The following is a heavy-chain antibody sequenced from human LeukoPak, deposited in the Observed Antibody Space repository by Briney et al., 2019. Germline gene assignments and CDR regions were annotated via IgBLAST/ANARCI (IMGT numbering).Heavy chain of an antibody. CDR2: INPNSGGT. CDR3: ARVSSSSKPFDY. Sequence: GASVKVSCKASGYTFTGYYMHWVRRAPGQGLEWMGWINPNSGGTNYAQKFQGRVTMTRDTSISTAYMELSRLRSDDTAVYYCARVSSSSKPFDYWGQGTLVTVSS. V-gene: IGHV1-2*02. CDR1: GYTFTGYY. D-gene: IGHD6-6*01. J-gene: IGHJ4*02.